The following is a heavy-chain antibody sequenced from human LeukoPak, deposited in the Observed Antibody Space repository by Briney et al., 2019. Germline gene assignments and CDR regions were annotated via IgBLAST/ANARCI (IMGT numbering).Heavy chain of an antibody. J-gene: IGHJ4*02. Sequence: ASVKVSCKASGYTFTSYDINWVRQATGQGLEWMGWMNPNSGNTGYAQKFQGGVTMTRNTSISTAYMELSSLRSEDTAVYYCARAYCSGGSCSASDYWGQGTLVTVSS. CDR1: GYTFTSYD. CDR3: ARAYCSGGSCSASDY. CDR2: MNPNSGNT. V-gene: IGHV1-8*01. D-gene: IGHD2-15*01.